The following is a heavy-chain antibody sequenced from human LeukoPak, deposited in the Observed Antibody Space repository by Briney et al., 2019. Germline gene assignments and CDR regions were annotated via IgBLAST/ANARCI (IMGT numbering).Heavy chain of an antibody. CDR3: AKGRIQLWFLFLY. CDR2: INGTGSTT. D-gene: IGHD5-18*01. CDR1: GFIFGNYY. J-gene: IGHJ4*02. Sequence: PGGSLRLSCEASGFIFGNYYMSWVRQAPGKGLEWVAAINGTGSTTYHADSVKGRFTISRDNSKNTLYLQMNSLRAEDTAVYYCAKGRIQLWFLFLYWGQGTLVTVSS. V-gene: IGHV3-23*01.